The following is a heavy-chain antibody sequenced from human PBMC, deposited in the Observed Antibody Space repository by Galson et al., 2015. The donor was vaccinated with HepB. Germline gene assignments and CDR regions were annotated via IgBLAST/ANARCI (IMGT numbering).Heavy chain of an antibody. Sequence: SLRLSCAASGFTFSSYAMTWVRQAPGKGLEWVSAISGSGGSTYYADSVKGRFIISRDNSKNTLYLQMNSLRAEDTAIFYCAKEQEGYGDYWGQGTLVTVSS. CDR1: GFTFSSYA. CDR2: ISGSGGST. J-gene: IGHJ4*02. V-gene: IGHV3-23*01. CDR3: AKEQEGYGDY. D-gene: IGHD5-12*01.